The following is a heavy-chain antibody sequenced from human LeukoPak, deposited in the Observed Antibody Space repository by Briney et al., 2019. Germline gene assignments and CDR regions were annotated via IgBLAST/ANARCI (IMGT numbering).Heavy chain of an antibody. Sequence: SQTLSLTCTVSGGSISSGSYSWSWIRQPPGKGLEWIGEINHSGSTNYNPSLKSRVTISVDTSKNQFSLKLSSVTAADTAVYYCASTGYSSSSEYFQHWGQGTLVTVSS. CDR3: ASTGYSSSSEYFQH. V-gene: IGHV4-30-2*01. D-gene: IGHD6-13*01. CDR2: INHSGST. J-gene: IGHJ1*01. CDR1: GGSISSGSYS.